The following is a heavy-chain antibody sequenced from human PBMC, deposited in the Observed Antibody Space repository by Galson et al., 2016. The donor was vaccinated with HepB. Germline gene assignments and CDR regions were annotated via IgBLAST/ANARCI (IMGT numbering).Heavy chain of an antibody. CDR3: AKDQLIVVVPAAGNWFGP. V-gene: IGHV3-23*01. Sequence: SLRLSCAASGFTFNNYAMSWVRQAPGKGLEWVSGISGSGTATYFPDSVKGRFTISRDNSKSTLYLQMNGLTAEDTAIYYCAKDQLIVVVPAAGNWFGPWGQGTLVTVSS. CDR2: ISGSGTAT. D-gene: IGHD2-2*01. J-gene: IGHJ5*02. CDR1: GFTFNNYA.